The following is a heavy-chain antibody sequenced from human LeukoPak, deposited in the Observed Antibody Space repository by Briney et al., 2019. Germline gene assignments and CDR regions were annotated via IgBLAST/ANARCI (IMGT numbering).Heavy chain of an antibody. D-gene: IGHD3-22*01. CDR2: MNPSGST. CDR1: GGTFSGHY. V-gene: IGHV4-34*01. CDR3: ARCRQDVTMIVVVMTAVSYYLDV. J-gene: IGHJ6*03. Sequence: SETLSLTCAVYGGTFSGHYWTWLRQTPGKGLEWIGEMNPSGSTSYNPSLQSRVAISVDTSKNQFSLKLSSVTAADTAVYYCARCRQDVTMIVVVMTAVSYYLDVWGKGTTVTVS.